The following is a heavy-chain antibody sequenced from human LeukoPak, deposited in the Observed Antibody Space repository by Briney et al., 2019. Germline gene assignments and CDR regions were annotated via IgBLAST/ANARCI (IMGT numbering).Heavy chain of an antibody. CDR2: IYSGGST. CDR1: GFTVSSNY. D-gene: IGHD3-22*01. J-gene: IGHJ3*02. V-gene: IGHV3-53*01. Sequence: GGSLRLSCAASGFTVSSNYMSWVRQAPGKGLEWVSVIYSGGSTYYADSVKGRFTISRDNAKNSLYLQMNSLRAEDTAVYYCARSRHYYDSSGYYSDAFDIWGQGTMVTVSS. CDR3: ARSRHYYDSSGYYSDAFDI.